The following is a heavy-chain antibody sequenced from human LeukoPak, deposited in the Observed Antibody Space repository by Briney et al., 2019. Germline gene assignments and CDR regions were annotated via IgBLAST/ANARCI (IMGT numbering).Heavy chain of an antibody. CDR2: ISSSSSYI. Sequence: GGSLRLSCAASGFTFSNYSMNWVRQAPGKGLEWVSSISSSSSYIYYADSVKGRFTISRDNAKNTLYLQMNSLRDEDTAVYYCARDWFHAIDYWGQGTLVTVSS. V-gene: IGHV3-21*01. CDR1: GFTFSNYS. D-gene: IGHD2/OR15-2a*01. CDR3: ARDWFHAIDY. J-gene: IGHJ4*02.